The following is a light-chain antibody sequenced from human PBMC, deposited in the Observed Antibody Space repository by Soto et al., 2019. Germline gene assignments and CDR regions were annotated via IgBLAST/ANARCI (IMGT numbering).Light chain of an antibody. V-gene: IGLV2-23*02. J-gene: IGLJ3*02. CDR3: CSYVGSSILM. CDR1: SSDVGLYNL. Sequence: QSALTQPASVSGSPGQSITISCTGNSSDVGLYNLVSWYQQLPGKAPKLIIYEVNERPSGISDRFSGSKSGNTASLTISGLQDEDEADYYCCSYVGSSILMFGGGTKLTFL. CDR2: EVN.